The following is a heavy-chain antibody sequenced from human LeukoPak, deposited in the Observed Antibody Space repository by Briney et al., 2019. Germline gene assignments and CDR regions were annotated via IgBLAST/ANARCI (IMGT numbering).Heavy chain of an antibody. Sequence: PGGSLRLSCAVSGFTSSTAWLTWVRQAPGKGLEWVADIKPEGSAQYYADSVRGRFTISRDNAKNSVFLHMNSLRAEDTAVYHCARPYGVGWSGLEHWGRGTLVTVSS. V-gene: IGHV3-7*01. D-gene: IGHD6-19*01. CDR2: IKPEGSAQ. CDR3: ARPYGVGWSGLEH. J-gene: IGHJ4*02. CDR1: GFTSSTAW.